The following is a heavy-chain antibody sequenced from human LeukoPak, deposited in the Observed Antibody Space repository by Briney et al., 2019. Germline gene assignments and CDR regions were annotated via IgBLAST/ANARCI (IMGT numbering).Heavy chain of an antibody. D-gene: IGHD6-13*01. Sequence: PGGSLRLSCAASGFTFSNAWMSWVRQAPGKGLEWVGRIKSKTDGGTTDYAAPVKGRFTISRDDSKNTLYLQMNSLKTEDTAVYYCTTDEAAGRLYYFDYWGQGTLVTVSS. V-gene: IGHV3-15*01. CDR3: TTDEAAGRLYYFDY. CDR2: IKSKTDGGTT. J-gene: IGHJ4*02. CDR1: GFTFSNAW.